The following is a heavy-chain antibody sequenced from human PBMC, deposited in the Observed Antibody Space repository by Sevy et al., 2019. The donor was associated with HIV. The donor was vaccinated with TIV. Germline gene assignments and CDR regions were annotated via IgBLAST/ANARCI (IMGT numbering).Heavy chain of an antibody. D-gene: IGHD2-2*01. V-gene: IGHV3-7*03. Sequence: GGSLRLSCAASGFTFSSYWMSWVRQAPGKGLEWVANIKQDGSEKYYVRSVKGRFTISRDNAKNSLYLQMNSLRAEDTAVYYCARARIGYCSSTSCYVGWFDPWGQGTLVTVSS. J-gene: IGHJ5*02. CDR2: IKQDGSEK. CDR1: GFTFSSYW. CDR3: ARARIGYCSSTSCYVGWFDP.